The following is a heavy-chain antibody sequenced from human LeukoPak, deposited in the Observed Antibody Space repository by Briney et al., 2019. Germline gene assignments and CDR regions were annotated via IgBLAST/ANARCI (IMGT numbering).Heavy chain of an antibody. CDR3: VRQVTMVRGVITHFDY. Sequence: GESLKISCKGSGXSFTSYWIGWVRQMPGKGLEWMGIIYPGDSDTRYSPSFQGQVTISADKSMSTAYLQWSSLKASDTAMYYCVRQVTMVRGVITHFDYWGQGTLVTVSS. CDR1: GXSFTSYW. V-gene: IGHV5-51*01. CDR2: IYPGDSDT. J-gene: IGHJ4*02. D-gene: IGHD3-10*01.